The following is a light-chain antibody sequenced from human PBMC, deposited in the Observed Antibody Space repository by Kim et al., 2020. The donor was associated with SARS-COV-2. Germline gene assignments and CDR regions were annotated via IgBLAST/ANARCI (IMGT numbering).Light chain of an antibody. CDR3: QSFDANTRGLV. J-gene: IGLJ3*02. V-gene: IGLV6-57*03. CDR1: SGSIATNF. Sequence: NFMLTQPHSVSESPGKTVTISCTRTSGSIATNFVLWYQPRPGSAPTTVISENYQRPSGVPDRFSGSIDSSSNSASLIISGLKTEDEADYYCQSFDANTRGLVFGGGTQLTVL. CDR2: ENY.